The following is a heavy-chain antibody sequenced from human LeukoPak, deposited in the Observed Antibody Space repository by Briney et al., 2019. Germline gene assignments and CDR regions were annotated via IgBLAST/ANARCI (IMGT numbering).Heavy chain of an antibody. Sequence: GGSLRLSCAASGCTFSSYSMNWVRQAPGKGLEWVSSISSSSYIYYAGSVKGRFTISRDNAKNSLYLQMNSLRAEDTAVYYCARTGGMDAFDIWGQGTMVNVSS. V-gene: IGHV3-21*01. D-gene: IGHD4-23*01. CDR1: GCTFSSYS. CDR3: ARTGGMDAFDI. J-gene: IGHJ3*02. CDR2: ISSSSYI.